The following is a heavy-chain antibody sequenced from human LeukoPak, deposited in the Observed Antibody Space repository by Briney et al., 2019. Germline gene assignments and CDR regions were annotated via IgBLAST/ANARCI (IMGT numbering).Heavy chain of an antibody. CDR1: GGTFSSYA. CDR2: IIPILGIS. V-gene: IGHV1-69*04. D-gene: IGHD5-12*01. Sequence: SVTVSCKASGGTFSSYAISWVRQAPGQGREGMGRIIPILGISNYAQKFQGRVTITADKSTSTAYMELSSLRSEDTAVYYCASGDSGYNYGWFDPWGQGALVTVSS. J-gene: IGHJ5*02. CDR3: ASGDSGYNYGWFDP.